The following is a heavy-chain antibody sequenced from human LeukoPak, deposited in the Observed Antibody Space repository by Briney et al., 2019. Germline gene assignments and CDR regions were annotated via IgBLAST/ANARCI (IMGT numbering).Heavy chain of an antibody. CDR1: GGSISSSSYY. CDR2: IYYSGST. V-gene: IGHV4-39*01. CDR3: ARVSYYDILTGYYYGGDFDY. Sequence: PSETLSLTCTVSGGSISSSSYYWGWIRQPPGKGLEWIGSIYYSGSTYYNPSLKSRVTISVDTSKNQFSLKLSSVTAAGTAVYYCARVSYYDILTGYYYGGDFDYWGQGTLVTVSS. D-gene: IGHD3-9*01. J-gene: IGHJ4*02.